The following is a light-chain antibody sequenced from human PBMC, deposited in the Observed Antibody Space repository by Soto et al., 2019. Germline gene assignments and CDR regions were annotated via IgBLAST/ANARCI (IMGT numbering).Light chain of an antibody. V-gene: IGLV1-44*01. CDR2: GNN. J-gene: IGLJ3*02. Sequence: QPVLTQPPSASGTPGQRVTISCSGSNSNIGSNTVNWYRQLPGTAPKLLIYGNNQRPSGVPDRFSGSKSGTSASLAISGLQSEDEADYYCAAWDDSLNGWVFGGGTKLTVL. CDR3: AAWDDSLNGWV. CDR1: NSNIGSNT.